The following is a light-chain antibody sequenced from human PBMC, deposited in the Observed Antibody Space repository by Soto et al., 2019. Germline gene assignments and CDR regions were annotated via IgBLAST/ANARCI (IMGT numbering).Light chain of an antibody. CDR2: DAS. CDR3: QQYNSYSAWA. V-gene: IGKV1-5*01. CDR1: QSISSW. J-gene: IGKJ1*01. Sequence: DIQMTQSPSTLSASVGDRVTITCRASQSISSWLAWYQQKPGKAPKLLIYDASSLESGVPSRFSGSGSGTEFTLTISSLQPDXFATYYCQQYNSYSAWAFGQGTKVEIK.